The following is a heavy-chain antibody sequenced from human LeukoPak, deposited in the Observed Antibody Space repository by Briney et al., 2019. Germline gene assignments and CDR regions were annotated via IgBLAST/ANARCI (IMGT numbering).Heavy chain of an antibody. CDR3: ARDYYGSGSYHNWFDP. CDR1: GFTFSSYG. J-gene: IGHJ5*02. D-gene: IGHD3-10*01. V-gene: IGHV3-33*01. Sequence: PGRFLRLSCAASGFTFSSYGMHWVRQAPGKGLEWVAVIWYDGSNKYYADSVKGRFTISRDNSKNTLYLQMNSLRAEDTAVYYCARDYYGSGSYHNWFDPWGQGTLVTVSS. CDR2: IWYDGSNK.